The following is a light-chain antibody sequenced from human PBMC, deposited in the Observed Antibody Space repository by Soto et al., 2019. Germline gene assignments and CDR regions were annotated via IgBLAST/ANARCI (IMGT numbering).Light chain of an antibody. V-gene: IGLV6-57*02. Sequence: NFMLTQPHSVSESPGKTVIISCTGSSGSIASNYVQWYQQRPGSAPTIVIFEHNQRPSGVSDRFSGSIDTSSNSASLIISALKTEDEADYYCQSYDSDSQGVFGGGTQLTVL. CDR3: QSYDSDSQGV. CDR2: EHN. CDR1: SGSIASNY. J-gene: IGLJ3*02.